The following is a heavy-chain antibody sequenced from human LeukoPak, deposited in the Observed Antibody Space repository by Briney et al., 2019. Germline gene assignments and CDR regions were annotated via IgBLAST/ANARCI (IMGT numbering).Heavy chain of an antibody. V-gene: IGHV1-18*01. CDR1: GYTFTSYG. CDR3: ARGHYDSSGYYEGNWFDP. CDR2: ISAYNGNT. Sequence: ASVKVSCKASGYTFTSYGISWVRQAPGQGLEWMGWISAYNGNTNYAQKLQGRVTMTTDTSTSTAYMELRSLRSDDTAVYYCARGHYDSSGYYEGNWFDPWGQGTLVTVSS. J-gene: IGHJ5*02. D-gene: IGHD3-22*01.